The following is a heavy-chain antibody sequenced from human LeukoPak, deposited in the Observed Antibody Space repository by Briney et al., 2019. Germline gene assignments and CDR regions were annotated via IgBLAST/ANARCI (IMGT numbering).Heavy chain of an antibody. Sequence: SETLFLTCTVSGGSISSYYWSWIRQPPGKGLEWIGYIYYSGSTNYNPSLKSRVTISVDTSKNQFSLKLSSVTAADTAVYYCARERRGAAAGTLYDYWGQGTLVTVSS. D-gene: IGHD6-13*01. V-gene: IGHV4-59*01. CDR3: ARERRGAAAGTLYDY. CDR1: GGSISSYY. CDR2: IYYSGST. J-gene: IGHJ4*02.